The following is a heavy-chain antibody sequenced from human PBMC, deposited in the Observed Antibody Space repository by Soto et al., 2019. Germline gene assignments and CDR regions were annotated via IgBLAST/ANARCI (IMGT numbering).Heavy chain of an antibody. D-gene: IGHD5-18*01. Sequence: LSLTCTVSGVSISSGGYYWSWVRQAPGKGLQWVSYISSSGDKIYYADSVKGRFTISRDKAKDSLYLQMNSLRAEDTAVYYCARDELPYSYGSLPFFWGQGTLVTVSS. CDR2: ISSSGDKI. V-gene: IGHV3-11*04. CDR3: ARDELPYSYGSLPFF. J-gene: IGHJ4*02. CDR1: GVSISSGGYY.